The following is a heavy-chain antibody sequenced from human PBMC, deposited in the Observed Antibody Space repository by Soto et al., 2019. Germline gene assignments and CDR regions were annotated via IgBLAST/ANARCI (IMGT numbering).Heavy chain of an antibody. Sequence: GASVKVSCKACGDTFSNFAMHWVRQAPGQRLEWMGWLNAGNDNTGYSQKLQGRVTITRDTSASTVYMELSSLSSEDTAVYYCARVGQNYYGMDVWGQGTTVTVSS. V-gene: IGHV1-3*01. CDR1: GDTFSNFA. CDR2: LNAGNDNT. J-gene: IGHJ6*02. D-gene: IGHD3-3*01. CDR3: ARVGQNYYGMDV.